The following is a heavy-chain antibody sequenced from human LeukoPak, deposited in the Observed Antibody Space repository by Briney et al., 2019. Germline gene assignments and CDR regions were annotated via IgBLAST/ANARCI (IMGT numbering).Heavy chain of an antibody. CDR3: ARASDSSGWYGIGY. CDR2: IYYSGST. V-gene: IGHV4-59*01. J-gene: IGHJ4*02. CDR1: GGSISSYY. Sequence: SETLSLTCTVSGGSISSYYWSWIRQPPGKGLEWIGYIYYSGSTNYNPSLKSRVTISVDTSKNQFSLRLSSVTAADTAVYYCARASDSSGWYGIGYWGQGTLVTVSS. D-gene: IGHD6-19*01.